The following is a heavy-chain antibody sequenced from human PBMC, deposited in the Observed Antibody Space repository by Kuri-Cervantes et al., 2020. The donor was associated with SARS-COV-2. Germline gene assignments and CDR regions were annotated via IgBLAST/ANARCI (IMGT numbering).Heavy chain of an antibody. CDR2: IDNAGCNI. Sequence: LSLTLAASGLTFSTFAMGWVRQAPGKGLEWVSFIDNAGCNIYYADFVKGRFTISRDSSTNLVSLQMNSLRRDDTAVYYCAKDLYESGGYTCDYWGQGTPVTDSS. CDR3: AKDLYESGGYTCDY. V-gene: IGHV3-23*03. D-gene: IGHD3-22*01. J-gene: IGHJ4*02. CDR1: GLTFSTFA.